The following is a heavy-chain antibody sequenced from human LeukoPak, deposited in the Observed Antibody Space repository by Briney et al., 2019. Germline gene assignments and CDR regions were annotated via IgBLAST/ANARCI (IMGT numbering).Heavy chain of an antibody. CDR2: ISWYSGNS. Sequence: GGSLRLSCVASGFTFDDHAMHWVRQAPGKGLEWVSSISWYSGNSGYADSVKGRFSISRDNAKNTLYLEMSSLRTDDTALYFCARDVWRRAFYYAMDVWGLGTTVAVSS. D-gene: IGHD2-21*01. J-gene: IGHJ6*02. CDR3: ARDVWRRAFYYAMDV. CDR1: GFTFDDHA. V-gene: IGHV3-9*01.